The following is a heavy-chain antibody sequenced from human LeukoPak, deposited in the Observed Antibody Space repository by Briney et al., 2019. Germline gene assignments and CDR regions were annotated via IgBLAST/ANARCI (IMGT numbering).Heavy chain of an antibody. CDR1: GFTFSNYH. CDR3: TKGGDH. J-gene: IGHJ4*02. V-gene: IGHV3-48*01. CDR2: ISDSGTII. Sequence: GGSLRLSCAASGFTFSNYHMDWVRQAPGKGLEWVSYISDSGTIIYYAASVRGRFTISRDNAKNALYLQMNSLRVEDTAVYYCTKGGDHWGQGTLVTVSS.